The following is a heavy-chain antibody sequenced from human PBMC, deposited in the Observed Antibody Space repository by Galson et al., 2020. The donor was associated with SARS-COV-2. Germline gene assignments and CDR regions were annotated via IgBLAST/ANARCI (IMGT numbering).Heavy chain of an antibody. D-gene: IGHD2-15*01. CDR3: ARWRVGYCLRTTCGSFDY. V-gene: IGHV3-23*01. J-gene: IGHJ4*02. CDR2: ISGIGDSS. CDR1: GFTFSSYA. Sequence: GGSLRLSCTASGFTFSSYAMSWVRQAPGKGLEWVSGISGIGDSSYYADFVKGRFTISRDNSKYTLSLQMDRLRAEDTAIYYCARWRVGYCLRTTCGSFDYWGQGTLVTVSS.